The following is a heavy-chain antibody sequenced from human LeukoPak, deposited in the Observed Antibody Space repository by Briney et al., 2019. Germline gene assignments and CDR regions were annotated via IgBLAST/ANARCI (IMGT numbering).Heavy chain of an antibody. D-gene: IGHD3-10*01. CDR2: ISGSGGST. V-gene: IGHV3-23*01. CDR1: GFTFSSYA. CDR3: AKVLYPHVVRGVFDY. Sequence: GGSLRLSCAASGFTFSSYAMSWVRQAPGKGLEWVSAISGSGGSTYYADSVKGRFTISRDNSKNTLYLQMNSLRAEDTAVYYCAKVLYPHVVRGVFDYWGQGTLVTVSS. J-gene: IGHJ4*02.